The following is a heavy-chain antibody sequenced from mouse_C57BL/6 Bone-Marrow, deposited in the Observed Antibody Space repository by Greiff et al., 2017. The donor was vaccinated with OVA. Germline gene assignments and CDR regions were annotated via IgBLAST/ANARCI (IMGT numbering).Heavy chain of an antibody. CDR3: ARQSYYDYDVRDY. J-gene: IGHJ2*01. CDR1: EYEFPSHD. V-gene: IGHV5-2*01. D-gene: IGHD2-4*01. CDR2: INSDGGST. Sequence: EVKLQESGGGLVQPGESLKLSCESNEYEFPSHDMSWVRKTPEKRLELVAAINSDGGSTYYPDTMERRFIISRDNTKKTLYLQMSSLRSEDTALYYCARQSYYDYDVRDYWGQGTTLTVSS.